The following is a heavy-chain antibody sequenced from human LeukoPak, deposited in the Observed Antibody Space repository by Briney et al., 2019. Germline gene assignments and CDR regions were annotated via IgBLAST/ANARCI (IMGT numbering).Heavy chain of an antibody. CDR1: GGSISSGSYY. J-gene: IGHJ5*02. CDR3: ARPKGFGGRGWFDP. CDR2: IYYSGST. D-gene: IGHD3-10*01. Sequence: SETLSLTCTVSGGSISSGSYYWGWIRQPPGKGLEWIGSIYYSGSTYYNPSLKSRVTISVDTSKNQFSLKLSSVTAADTAVYYCARPKGFGGRGWFDPWGQGTLVTVSS. V-gene: IGHV4-39*01.